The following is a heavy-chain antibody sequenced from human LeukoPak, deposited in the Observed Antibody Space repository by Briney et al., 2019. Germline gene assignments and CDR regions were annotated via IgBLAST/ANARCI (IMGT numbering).Heavy chain of an antibody. Sequence: GGSLRLSCAASGFTFSNCAMNCVRQAPGKGLEWVSGISVSGHSTYYADSVKGRFTISRDNSNNTLYLQMNSMRAEDTAVYYCARAPITARRPYYYYDMDVWGQGTTVTVSS. J-gene: IGHJ6*02. CDR3: ARAPITARRPYYYYDMDV. V-gene: IGHV3-23*01. CDR2: ISVSGHST. D-gene: IGHD6-6*01. CDR1: GFTFSNCA.